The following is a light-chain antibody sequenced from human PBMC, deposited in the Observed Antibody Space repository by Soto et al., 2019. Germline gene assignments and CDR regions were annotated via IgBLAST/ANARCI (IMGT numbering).Light chain of an antibody. CDR2: GNI. Sequence: QSVLTQPPSVSGAPGQRVTIYCTGSSSNIGAGYDVHWYQQLPGTAPKLLIYGNINRPSGVPDRFSGSRSGTSAALAITGLQAEDEADYYCQSHDTSLSVLVVFGGGTKLTVL. V-gene: IGLV1-40*01. J-gene: IGLJ2*01. CDR1: SSNIGAGYD. CDR3: QSHDTSLSVLVV.